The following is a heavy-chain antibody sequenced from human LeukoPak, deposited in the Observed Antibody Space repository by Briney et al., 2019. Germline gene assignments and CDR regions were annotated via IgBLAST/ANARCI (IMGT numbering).Heavy chain of an antibody. D-gene: IGHD5-12*01. V-gene: IGHV3-23*01. CDR2: IRGSGGST. Sequence: PGGSLRLSCAASGFTFSDYYMSWIRQAPGKGLEWVSAIRGSGGSTYYADSVKGRFTISRDNSKNTLYLQMNSLRAEDTAVYYCAKDLRATFDYWGQGTLVTVTS. CDR1: GFTFSDYY. J-gene: IGHJ4*02. CDR3: AKDLRATFDY.